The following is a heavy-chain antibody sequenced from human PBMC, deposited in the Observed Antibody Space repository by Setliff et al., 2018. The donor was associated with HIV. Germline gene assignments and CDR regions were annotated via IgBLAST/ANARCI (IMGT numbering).Heavy chain of an antibody. CDR2: INPHTGAT. CDR3: SKSMKFYYYGLDV. J-gene: IGHJ6*02. D-gene: IGHD2-8*01. CDR1: GYDFTGYQ. Sequence: ASVNVSCKTSGYDFTGYQIHWVRQAPGQGLEWLGWINPHTGATNYAQNFQGRVIMTREKSISTAYLDLSGLRSDDTAVYYCSKSMKFYYYGLDVWGPGTAVTVSS. V-gene: IGHV1-2*02.